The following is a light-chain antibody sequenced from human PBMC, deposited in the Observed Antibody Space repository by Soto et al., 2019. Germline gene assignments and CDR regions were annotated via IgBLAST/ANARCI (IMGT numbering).Light chain of an antibody. Sequence: QSVLTQPRSVSGSPGQSVTISCTGTSSDGGGYNYVSWYQQHPGKAPKLMIYDVSKRPSGVPDRFSGSKSGNTASLTISGLQAEDEADYYCCSYAGSYTFVFGTGTRSPS. CDR3: CSYAGSYTFV. CDR2: DVS. V-gene: IGLV2-11*01. CDR1: SSDGGGYNY. J-gene: IGLJ1*01.